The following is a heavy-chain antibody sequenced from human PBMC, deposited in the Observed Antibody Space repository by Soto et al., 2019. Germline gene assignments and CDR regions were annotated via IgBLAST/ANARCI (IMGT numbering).Heavy chain of an antibody. Sequence: QVQLQQWGAGLLKPSETLSLTCAVYGGSFSGYYWSWIRQPPGKGLEGIGEINHSGSPNYDPSLKGPVTISVDTTKNQFSLTLSSVTAADTAVYYCARGSVYYGSGSASYYYSMDVWGKGTTVTVSS. V-gene: IGHV4-34*01. CDR1: GGSFSGYY. D-gene: IGHD3-10*01. J-gene: IGHJ6*03. CDR2: INHSGSP. CDR3: ARGSVYYGSGSASYYYSMDV.